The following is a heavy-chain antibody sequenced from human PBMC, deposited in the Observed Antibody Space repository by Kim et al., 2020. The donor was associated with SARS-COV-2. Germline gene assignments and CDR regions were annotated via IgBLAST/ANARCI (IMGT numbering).Heavy chain of an antibody. Sequence: NTNYTPSLKRRITISVDTSNNQFSLKLSSVTAADTAIYYCARSLGRGFAYWGQGTLVTVSS. J-gene: IGHJ4*02. CDR3: ARSLGRGFAY. CDR2: NT. V-gene: IGHV4-4*09. D-gene: IGHD3-10*01.